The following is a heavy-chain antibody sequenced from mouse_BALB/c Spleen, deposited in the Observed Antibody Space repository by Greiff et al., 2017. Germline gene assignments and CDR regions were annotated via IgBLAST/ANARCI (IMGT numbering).Heavy chain of an antibody. V-gene: IGHV5-17*02. D-gene: IGHD1-1*01. CDR1: GFTFSSFG. J-gene: IGHJ1*01. CDR2: ISSGSSTI. Sequence: DVQLQESGGGLVQPGGSRKLSCAASGFTFSSFGMHWVRQAPEKGLEWVAYISSGSSTIYYADTVKGRFTISRDNPKNTLFLQMTSLRSEDTAMYYCARDYGSSSYWYFDVWGAGTTVTVSS. CDR3: ARDYGSSSYWYFDV.